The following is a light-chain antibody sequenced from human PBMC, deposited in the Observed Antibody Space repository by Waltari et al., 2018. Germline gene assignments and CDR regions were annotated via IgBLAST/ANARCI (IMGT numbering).Light chain of an antibody. Sequence: DIQMTQSPSSLSASVGDRVTITCRASQSIHSYLNWYRQKPGKAPGLLIYATSSLQSGVPSRFSGSGSGTDFILTISSLQPEDFASYYCQQSFSTPFTFGPGTKVDIK. J-gene: IGKJ3*01. CDR3: QQSFSTPFT. V-gene: IGKV1-39*01. CDR1: QSIHSY. CDR2: ATS.